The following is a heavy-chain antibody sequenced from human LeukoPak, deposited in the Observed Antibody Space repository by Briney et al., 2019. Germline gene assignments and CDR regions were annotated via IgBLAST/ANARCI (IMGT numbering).Heavy chain of an antibody. CDR1: GYSFTSYW. J-gene: IGHJ4*02. CDR3: ARRSLNYYDSSGYYFDY. Sequence: GESLQISCKGSGYSFTSYWIGWVRQMPGKGLEWMGIIYPGDSDTRYSPSFQGQVTISADKSISTAYLQWSSLKASDTAMYYCARRSLNYYDSSGYYFDYWGRGTLVTVSS. D-gene: IGHD3-22*01. V-gene: IGHV5-51*01. CDR2: IYPGDSDT.